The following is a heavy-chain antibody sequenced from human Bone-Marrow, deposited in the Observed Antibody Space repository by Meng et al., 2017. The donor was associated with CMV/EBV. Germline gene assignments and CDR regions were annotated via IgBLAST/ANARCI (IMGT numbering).Heavy chain of an antibody. J-gene: IGHJ4*02. CDR1: GAPFSGY. Sequence: QGHLQQWGAGLLKPSETLSLPCGVYGAPFSGYWSWVRQPPGKGLEWIGEITHSGSTNYNVSLKSRVTISIDTSKNQFSLKLSSVTATDTAVYYCAPGFRSWSGSYSSWGQGTLVTVSS. CDR2: ITHSGST. V-gene: IGHV4-34*01. CDR3: APGFRSWSGSYSS. D-gene: IGHD1-26*01.